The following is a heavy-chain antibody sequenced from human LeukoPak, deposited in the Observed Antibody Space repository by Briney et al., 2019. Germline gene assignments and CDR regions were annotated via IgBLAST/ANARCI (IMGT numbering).Heavy chain of an antibody. CDR3: ARVAARYYYYYGMDV. Sequence: GGSLRLSCAASGFTFDDYGMSWVRQAPGKGLEWVSGINWNGGSTGYADSGKGRFTISRDNAKNSLYLQMNSLRAEDTALYHCARVAARYYYYYGMDVWGQGTTVTVSS. D-gene: IGHD6-6*01. J-gene: IGHJ6*02. V-gene: IGHV3-20*01. CDR1: GFTFDDYG. CDR2: INWNGGST.